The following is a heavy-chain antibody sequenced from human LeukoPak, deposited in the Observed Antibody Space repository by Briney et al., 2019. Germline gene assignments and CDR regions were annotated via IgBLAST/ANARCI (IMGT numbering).Heavy chain of an antibody. CDR2: IYYSGST. J-gene: IGHJ6*03. V-gene: IGHV4-61*05. CDR1: GGSISSSSYY. Sequence: SETLSLTCTVSGGSISSSSYYWSWIRQPPGKGLEWIGYIYYSGSTNYNPSLKSRVAISVDTSKNQFSLKLSSVTAADTAVYYCARGPGSSWYRGYYYYYMDVWGKGTTVTVSS. D-gene: IGHD6-13*01. CDR3: ARGPGSSWYRGYYYYYMDV.